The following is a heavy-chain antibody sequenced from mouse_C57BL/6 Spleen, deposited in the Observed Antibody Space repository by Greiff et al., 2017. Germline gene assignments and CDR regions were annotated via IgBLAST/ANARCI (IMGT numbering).Heavy chain of an antibody. CDR1: GYTFTDYN. CDR3: ARGGNEGYSLYYAMDY. Sequence: EVQLQQSGPELVKPGASVKIPCKASGYTFTDYNMDWVKQSHGKSLEWIGDINPNNGGTIYNQKFKGKATLTVDKSSSPAYMELRSLTSEDTAVYYCARGGNEGYSLYYAMDYWGQGTSVTVSS. D-gene: IGHD2-3*01. V-gene: IGHV1-18*01. CDR2: INPNNGGT. J-gene: IGHJ4*01.